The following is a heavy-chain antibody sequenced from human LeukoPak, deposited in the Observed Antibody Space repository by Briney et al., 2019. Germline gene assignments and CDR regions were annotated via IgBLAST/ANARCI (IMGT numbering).Heavy chain of an antibody. D-gene: IGHD4-17*01. CDR3: ARTRDYRFEY. Sequence: PGGSLRLSCAASGFTFSSYSMNWVRQAPGKGLEWVSSITSSSSYKYYADSVKGRFTISRDNAKNSLFLQMNSLRAEDTAVYYCARTRDYRFEYWGQGTLATVSS. CDR1: GFTFSSYS. V-gene: IGHV3-21*04. CDR2: ITSSSSYK. J-gene: IGHJ4*02.